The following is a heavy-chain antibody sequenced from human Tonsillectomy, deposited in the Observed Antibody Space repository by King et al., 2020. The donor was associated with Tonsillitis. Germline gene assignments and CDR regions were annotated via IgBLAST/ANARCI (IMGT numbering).Heavy chain of an antibody. D-gene: IGHD1-26*01. CDR2: IYHSGST. Sequence: QLQESGPGLVKPSETLSLTCSVSGGSVSSGSYYWSWIRQPPGKGLEWIGCIYHSGSTNYNPSLKNRFIISVDTSNNQFSLNLSSVTVADTAVYYCARVSGSYSRVDYWGQGTMVTVSS. CDR3: ARVSGSYSRVDY. J-gene: IGHJ4*02. CDR1: GGSVSSGSYY. V-gene: IGHV4-61*01.